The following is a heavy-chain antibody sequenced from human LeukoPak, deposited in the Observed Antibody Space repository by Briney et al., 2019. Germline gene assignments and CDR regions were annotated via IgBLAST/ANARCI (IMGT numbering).Heavy chain of an antibody. CDR1: GFTFSTDG. V-gene: IGHV3-33*01. CDR3: ARDRSYSSGYYGGSLDY. J-gene: IGHJ4*02. Sequence: GGSLRLSCAASGFTFSTDGMHWVRQARGKGLEWVAIIWYDGSNKYYADSVKGRFTISRDNSKNTLYLQMNSLRAEDTAVYSCARDRSYSSGYYGGSLDYWGQGTLVTVSS. CDR2: IWYDGSNK. D-gene: IGHD3-22*01.